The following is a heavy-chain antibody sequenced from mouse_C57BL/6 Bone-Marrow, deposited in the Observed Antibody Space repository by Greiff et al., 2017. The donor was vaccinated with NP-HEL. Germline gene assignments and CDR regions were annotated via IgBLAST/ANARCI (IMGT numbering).Heavy chain of an antibody. CDR3: TPDGYRYFDV. D-gene: IGHD2-3*01. V-gene: IGHV14-1*01. CDR2: IDPEDGDT. Sequence: VLLQQPGAELVRPGASVKLSCTASGFNINDYYMHGVKQRPEQGLEGIGRIDPEDGDTEYAPKFQGKATMTADTSSNTAYLQLSSLTSEDTAVYYCTPDGYRYFDVWGTGTTVTVSS. J-gene: IGHJ1*03. CDR1: GFNINDYY.